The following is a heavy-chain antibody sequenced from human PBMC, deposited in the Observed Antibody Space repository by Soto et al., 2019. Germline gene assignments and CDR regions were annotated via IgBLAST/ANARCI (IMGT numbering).Heavy chain of an antibody. Sequence: PGESLKISCKGSEYSFTSYWIGWVRQMPGKGLEWMGIIYPGDSGTRYSPSFQGQVTISADKSISTAYLQWSSLKASDTAMYYCESTEGRWLQLGDFDIWGQGTMVTVSS. CDR3: ESTEGRWLQLGDFDI. D-gene: IGHD5-12*01. CDR1: EYSFTSYW. V-gene: IGHV5-51*01. CDR2: IYPGDSGT. J-gene: IGHJ3*02.